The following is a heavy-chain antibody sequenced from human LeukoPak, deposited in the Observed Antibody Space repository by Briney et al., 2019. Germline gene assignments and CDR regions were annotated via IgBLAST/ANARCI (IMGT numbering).Heavy chain of an antibody. Sequence: GGSLRLSCAASGFTFSSYSMNWVRQAPGKGLEWVSSISSSSYIYYADSVKGRFTISRDNAKNSLYLQMNSLRAEDTAVYYCAREPSAYSSYDYWGQGTLVTVSS. CDR2: ISSSSYI. CDR1: GFTFSSYS. V-gene: IGHV3-21*01. D-gene: IGHD4-11*01. CDR3: AREPSAYSSYDY. J-gene: IGHJ4*02.